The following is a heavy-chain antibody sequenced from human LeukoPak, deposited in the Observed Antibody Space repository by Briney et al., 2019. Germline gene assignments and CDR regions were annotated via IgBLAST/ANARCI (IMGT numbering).Heavy chain of an antibody. Sequence: PGGSLRLSCAASGFTVSRNYMTWVRQAPGKGLEWVSVIYRGGSTDYADSVKGRFTVSRDNSKNTLYLQMNSLRAEDTAVYYCARGGARQQLVENYFDYWGQGTLVTVSS. D-gene: IGHD6-13*01. CDR2: IYRGGST. J-gene: IGHJ4*02. CDR3: ARGGARQQLVENYFDY. CDR1: GFTVSRNY. V-gene: IGHV3-53*01.